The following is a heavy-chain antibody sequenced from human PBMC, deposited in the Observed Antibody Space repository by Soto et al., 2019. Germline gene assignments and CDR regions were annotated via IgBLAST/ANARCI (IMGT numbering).Heavy chain of an antibody. D-gene: IGHD6-6*01. V-gene: IGHV3-30-3*01. Sequence: GGSLRLSCAASGFTFSSYAMHWVRQAPGKGLEWVAVISYDGSNKYYADSVKGRFTISRDNSKNTLYLQMNSLRAEDTAVYYCAREYSSSRRERVYYYYYGMDVWGQGTTVTVSS. CDR3: AREYSSSRRERVYYYYYGMDV. J-gene: IGHJ6*02. CDR1: GFTFSSYA. CDR2: ISYDGSNK.